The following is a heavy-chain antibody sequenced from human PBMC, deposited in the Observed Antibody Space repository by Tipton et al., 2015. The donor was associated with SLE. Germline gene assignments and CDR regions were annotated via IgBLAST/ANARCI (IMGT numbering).Heavy chain of an antibody. CDR2: IHHSGST. CDR3: ARGGGCSSTSCYRGNQRYYYYYMDV. D-gene: IGHD2-2*01. Sequence: TLSLTCTVSGDSISSGVYYWSWIRQRPGKGLEWFGYIHHSGSTYYSPSLKSRVTISVDTSKNQFSLQLSSVTAADTAVYYCARGGGCSSTSCYRGNQRYYYYYMDVWGKGTTVTVSS. CDR1: GDSISSGVYY. J-gene: IGHJ6*03. V-gene: IGHV4-31*03.